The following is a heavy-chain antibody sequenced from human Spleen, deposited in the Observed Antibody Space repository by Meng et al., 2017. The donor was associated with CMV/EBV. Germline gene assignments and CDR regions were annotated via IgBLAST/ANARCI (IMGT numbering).Heavy chain of an antibody. CDR1: EYTFTSSD. D-gene: IGHD3-16*02. CDR2: MNPKSGNT. Sequence: ASVKVSCKASEYTFTSSDINWVRQATGQGLEWMGWMNPKSGNTGHAQKFQGRVTMTRDTSTGTAYMELSTLRSEDTAVYYCARGPFYDSVWGSYRPVYHYAMDVWGQGTTVTVSS. J-gene: IGHJ6*02. V-gene: IGHV1-8*01. CDR3: ARGPFYDSVWGSYRPVYHYAMDV.